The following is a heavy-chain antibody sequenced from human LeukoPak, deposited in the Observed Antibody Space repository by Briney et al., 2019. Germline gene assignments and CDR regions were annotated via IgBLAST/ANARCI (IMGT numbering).Heavy chain of an antibody. V-gene: IGHV1-2*02. Sequence: ASVTVSYKAFGYTFTVYYLHWVRQAPGQGVEWMGWINPNSGGTNYAQKFQGRVTMTRDTSISTAYMELSRLRSDDTAVYYCARGGYYDSRGPLGYWGQGTLVTVSS. CDR3: ARGGYYDSRGPLGY. CDR2: INPNSGGT. J-gene: IGHJ4*02. D-gene: IGHD3-22*01. CDR1: GYTFTVYY.